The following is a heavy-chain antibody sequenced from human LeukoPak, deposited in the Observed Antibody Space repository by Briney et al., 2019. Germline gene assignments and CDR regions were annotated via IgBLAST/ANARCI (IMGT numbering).Heavy chain of an antibody. J-gene: IGHJ4*02. CDR1: GYIFTGYY. D-gene: IGHD2-15*01. CDR3: ARGFGPEYCSGGSCPGLDY. V-gene: IGHV1-2*02. CDR2: INPNSGDT. Sequence: ASVKVSCKASGYIFTGYYMHWVRQAPGQGLEWMGWINPNSGDTNYAQKFQGRVTMTRNTSISTAYMELSRLRSDDTAVYYCARGFGPEYCSGGSCPGLDYWGQGTLVTVSS.